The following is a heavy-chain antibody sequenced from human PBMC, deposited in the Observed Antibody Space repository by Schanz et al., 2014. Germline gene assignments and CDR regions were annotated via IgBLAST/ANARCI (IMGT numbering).Heavy chain of an antibody. D-gene: IGHD3-3*01. Sequence: QVQLVQSGAEVKKPGSSVTVSCKASGDTLSSYGISWVRQAPGQGLEWMGRIIPNLGSANYAQKFQGRVTITAGKSTSTVYMELSSLRSEDTAIYYCARGNTIVGVVILGWLDPWGQGTLVTVSS. V-gene: IGHV1-69*04. CDR3: ARGNTIVGVVILGWLDP. CDR2: IIPNLGSA. CDR1: GDTLSSYG. J-gene: IGHJ5*02.